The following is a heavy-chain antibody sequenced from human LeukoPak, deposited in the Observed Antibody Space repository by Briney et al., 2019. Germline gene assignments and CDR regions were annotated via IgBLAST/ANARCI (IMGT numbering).Heavy chain of an antibody. Sequence: ASVKVSCKASGYTFTGYYMHWVRQAPGQGLEWMGWINPNSGGTNYAQKFQGRVTMTRDTSISTAYMELSRLRSDDTAVYYCARDPTYYDILTGYYIDWGQGTLVTVSS. CDR3: ARDPTYYDILTGYYID. D-gene: IGHD3-9*01. CDR2: INPNSGGT. J-gene: IGHJ4*02. V-gene: IGHV1-2*02. CDR1: GYTFTGYY.